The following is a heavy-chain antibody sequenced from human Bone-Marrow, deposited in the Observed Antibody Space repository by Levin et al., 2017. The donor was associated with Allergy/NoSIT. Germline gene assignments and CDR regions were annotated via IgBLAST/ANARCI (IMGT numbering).Heavy chain of an antibody. V-gene: IGHV3-23*01. CDR1: GFTFSDYA. D-gene: IGHD3-10*01. CDR3: AKGRGVATYWFDP. J-gene: IGHJ5*02. CDR2: ISGPGDST. Sequence: LSLTCAVSGFTFSDYAMTWVRQAPGKGLEWVSAISGPGDSTHSADSVKGRFTISRDNSKNTVYLQMNNLRVEDTAVYYCAKGRGVATYWFDPWGQGTLVIVSS.